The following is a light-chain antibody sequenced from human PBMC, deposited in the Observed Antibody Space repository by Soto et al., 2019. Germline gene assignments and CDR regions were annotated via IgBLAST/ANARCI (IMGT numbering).Light chain of an antibody. CDR2: DAA. Sequence: EIGMTQSPATMSVSPGDRATLSCRASQRVDNDLAWYQQKPGQPPRLLIYDAATRATGIPARFSGSQSGTEFTLTISSLLSEDFAVYYCQKYNNWPLTFGGGTKLEIK. J-gene: IGKJ4*01. CDR1: QRVDND. CDR3: QKYNNWPLT. V-gene: IGKV3D-15*01.